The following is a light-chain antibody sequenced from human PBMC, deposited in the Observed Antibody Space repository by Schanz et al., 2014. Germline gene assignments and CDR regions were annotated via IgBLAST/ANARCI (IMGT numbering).Light chain of an antibody. CDR1: QSVSNN. V-gene: IGKV3-15*01. CDR2: GAS. J-gene: IGKJ1*01. Sequence: EIVMTQSPATLSVSPGERATLSCRASQSVSNNLAWYQQKPGQAPGLLIYGASTRATGIPDRFSGSGSGTDFTLTITRQEPADLAVYYCQQYGTSPRTYGQGTRVHI. CDR3: QQYGTSPRT.